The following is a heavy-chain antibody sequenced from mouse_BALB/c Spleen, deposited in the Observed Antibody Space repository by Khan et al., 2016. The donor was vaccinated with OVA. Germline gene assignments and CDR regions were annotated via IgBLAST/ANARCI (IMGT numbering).Heavy chain of an antibody. CDR2: INTYTGEP. V-gene: IGHV9-3-1*01. CDR1: GYTFTDYG. CDR3: ARGSFYFDY. Sequence: QIQLVQSGPELKKPGETVKISCKASGYTFTDYGMNWVKQAPGKGLKWMGWINTYTGEPTYADDFRGRFAFSLDTSASTASLQINNLKNEDTATYYCARGSFYFDYWGQGTTLTVSS. J-gene: IGHJ2*01.